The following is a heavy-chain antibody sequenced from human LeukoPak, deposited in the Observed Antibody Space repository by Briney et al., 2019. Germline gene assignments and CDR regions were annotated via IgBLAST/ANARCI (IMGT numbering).Heavy chain of an antibody. V-gene: IGHV1-18*01. D-gene: IGHD3-22*01. CDR2: ISSYNGNT. J-gene: IGHJ6*03. CDR3: AREIARSGYYFGLFYYYYYMDV. Sequence: ASVKVSCKASGYTFTSYAITWVRQAPGQGLEWMGWISSYNGNTNYAQKLQGRVTMTTDTSTSTAYMELRSLRSDDTAVYYCAREIARSGYYFGLFYYYYYMDVWGKGTTVTISS. CDR1: GYTFTSYA.